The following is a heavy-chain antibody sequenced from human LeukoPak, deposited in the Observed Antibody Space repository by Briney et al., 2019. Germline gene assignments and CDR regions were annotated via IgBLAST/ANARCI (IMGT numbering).Heavy chain of an antibody. CDR3: ARAVGYCSSTSCLTHYGMDV. J-gene: IGHJ6*02. D-gene: IGHD2-2*01. CDR2: IYYSGST. Sequence: PSETLSLTCTVSGGSISSYYWSWIRQPPGKGLEWIGYIYYSGSTNYNPSLKSRVTISVDTSKNQFSLKLSSVTAADTAVYYCARAVGYCSSTSCLTHYGMDVWGQGTTVTVSS. CDR1: GGSISSYY. V-gene: IGHV4-59*01.